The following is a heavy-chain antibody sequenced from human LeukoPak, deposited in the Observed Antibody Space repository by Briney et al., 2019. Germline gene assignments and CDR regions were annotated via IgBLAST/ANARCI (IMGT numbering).Heavy chain of an antibody. CDR3: AEVDTGFDY. CDR2: IYYSGST. J-gene: IGHJ4*02. D-gene: IGHD5-18*01. V-gene: IGHV4-39*01. Sequence: SETLSLTCTVSGGSISSSSYYWGWIRPPPWKGLEWIGSIYYSGSTYYNPSLKSRVTISVDTSKNQFSLKLSSVTAADTAVYYYAEVDTGFDYWGQGTLVTVSS. CDR1: GGSISSSSYY.